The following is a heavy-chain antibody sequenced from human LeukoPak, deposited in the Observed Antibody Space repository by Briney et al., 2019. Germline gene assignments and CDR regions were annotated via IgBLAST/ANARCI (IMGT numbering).Heavy chain of an antibody. J-gene: IGHJ4*02. D-gene: IGHD2-2*01. CDR2: ISSSSSYI. V-gene: IGHV3-21*04. CDR1: GFTFSYAW. Sequence: GGSLRLSCVASGFTFSYAWMNWVRQAPGKGLEWVSSISSSSSYIYYADSVKGRFTISRDNAKNSLYLQMNSLRAEDTALYYCAKDLGYCSRTSCHSGYFDYWGQGTLVTVSS. CDR3: AKDLGYCSRTSCHSGYFDY.